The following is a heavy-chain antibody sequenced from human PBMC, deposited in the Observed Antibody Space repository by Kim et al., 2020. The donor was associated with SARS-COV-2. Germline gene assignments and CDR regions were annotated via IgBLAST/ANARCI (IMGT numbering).Heavy chain of an antibody. D-gene: IGHD2-21*01. J-gene: IGHJ4*02. CDR3: ARHPIVVVIAAPDY. V-gene: IGHV4-39*01. Sequence: NPSLKGRVTLSEDTTKNQFSLKLSSVTAADTAVYYCARHPIVVVIAAPDYWGQGTLVTVSS.